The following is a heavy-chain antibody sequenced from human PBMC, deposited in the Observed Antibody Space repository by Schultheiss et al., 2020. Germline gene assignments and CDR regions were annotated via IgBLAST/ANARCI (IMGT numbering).Heavy chain of an antibody. D-gene: IGHD6-6*01. V-gene: IGHV3-23*01. CDR2: ISASGGTT. J-gene: IGHJ4*02. CDR3: ARDPTYGSSSLGDY. Sequence: GESLKISCAASGFTFDSYAMTWVRQAPGKGLEWVSAISASGGTTYYADPVKGRFTISRDNSKNTLYLQMNSLRAEDTAVYYCARDPTYGSSSLGDYWGQGTLVTVSS. CDR1: GFTFDSYA.